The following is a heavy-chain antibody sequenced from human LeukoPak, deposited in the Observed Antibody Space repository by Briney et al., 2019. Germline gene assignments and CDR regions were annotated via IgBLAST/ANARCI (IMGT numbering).Heavy chain of an antibody. CDR1: GITLRNYG. D-gene: IGHD3-22*01. Sequence: GGSLRLSCAASGITLRNYGMSWVRQAPGKGLEWVAGISDSGGRTNYADSVKGRFTISRDNPKNTLYLQMNSLRTEDTAVYFCAKRGVVSRVILVGFHKEAYYFDSWGQGALVTVSS. V-gene: IGHV3-23*01. J-gene: IGHJ4*02. CDR2: ISDSGGRT. CDR3: AKRGVVSRVILVGFHKEAYYFDS.